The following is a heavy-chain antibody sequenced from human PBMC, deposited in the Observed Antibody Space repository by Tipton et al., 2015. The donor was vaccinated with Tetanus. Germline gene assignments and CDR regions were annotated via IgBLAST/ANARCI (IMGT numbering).Heavy chain of an antibody. Sequence: SGFIFSSYGIHWVRQAPGKGLEWVAVSWYDGTDKYYADSVKGRFTISRDNSKNTLYLQMNSLRAEATAVYYCAREADCSGGSCFSGDFDNWGPGTQVTVSS. CDR2: SWYDGTDK. V-gene: IGHV3-33*01. J-gene: IGHJ4*02. D-gene: IGHD2-15*01. CDR1: GFIFSSYG. CDR3: AREADCSGGSCFSGDFDN.